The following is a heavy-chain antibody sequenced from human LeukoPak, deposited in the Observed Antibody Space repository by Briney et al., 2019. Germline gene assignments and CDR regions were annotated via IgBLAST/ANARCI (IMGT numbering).Heavy chain of an antibody. CDR1: GGSFSGYY. V-gene: IGHV4-34*01. CDR3: ARAYDFWSGYSY. J-gene: IGHJ4*02. D-gene: IGHD3-3*01. Sequence: PSETLSLTCAVYGGSFSGYYWSWIRQPPGKGLEWIGEINHSGSTNYNPSLKSRVTISVDTSKNQFSLKLSSVTAADTAVYYCARAYDFWSGYSYWGQGTLVTVSS. CDR2: INHSGST.